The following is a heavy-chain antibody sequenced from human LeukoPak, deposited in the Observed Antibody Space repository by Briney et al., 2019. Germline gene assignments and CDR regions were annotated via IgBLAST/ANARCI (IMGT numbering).Heavy chain of an antibody. V-gene: IGHV4-34*01. CDR1: GFTFSSYW. J-gene: IGHJ4*02. CDR3: ARVGSSSWYGDDY. CDR2: INHSGST. Sequence: GSLRLSCAASGFTFSSYWMSWIRQPPGKGLEWIGEINHSGSTNYNPSLKSRVTISVDTSKNQFSLKLSSVTAADTAVYYCARVGSSSWYGDDYWGQGTLVTVSS. D-gene: IGHD6-13*01.